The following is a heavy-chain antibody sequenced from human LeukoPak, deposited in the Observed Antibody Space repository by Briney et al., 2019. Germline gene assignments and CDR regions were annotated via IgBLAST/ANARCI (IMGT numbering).Heavy chain of an antibody. V-gene: IGHV4-61*02. D-gene: IGHD1-26*01. CDR2: IYTSGST. CDR1: GGSIRISSYY. CDR3: ASRSGNYYH. J-gene: IGHJ5*02. Sequence: KPSETLSLTCSVSGGSIRISSYYWSWIRQPAGKGLEWIGCIYTSGSTNYNPSLKSRVTMSVDTSKNQFSLKLSSVTAADTAVYYCASRSGNYYHWGQRTLVTVSS.